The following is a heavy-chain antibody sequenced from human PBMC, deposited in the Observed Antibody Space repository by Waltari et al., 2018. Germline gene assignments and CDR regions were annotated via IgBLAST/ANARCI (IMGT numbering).Heavy chain of an antibody. Sequence: QVQLQQWGAGLLKPSETLSLTCAVYGGSFSGYYWSWIRQPPGKGLEWIGEINHSGSTNYNPSLKRRVTISVDTSKNQFSLKLSSVTAADTAVYYCATQGRFLEWLFRRAEYFQHWGQGTLVTVSS. CDR3: ATQGRFLEWLFRRAEYFQH. J-gene: IGHJ1*01. D-gene: IGHD3-3*01. CDR1: GGSFSGYY. V-gene: IGHV4-34*01. CDR2: INHSGST.